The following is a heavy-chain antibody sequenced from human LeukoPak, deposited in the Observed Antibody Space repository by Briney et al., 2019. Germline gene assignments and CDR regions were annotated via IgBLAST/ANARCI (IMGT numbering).Heavy chain of an antibody. V-gene: IGHV3-9*01. CDR1: GFTFDDYA. Sequence: GGSLRLSCAASGFTFDDYAMHWVRQAPGKGLEWVSGISWNSGSIGYAGSVKGRFTISRDNAKNSLYLQMNSLRAEDTAVYYCAKGEHSSYYGSSGYYSGDAFDIWGQGTMVTVSS. D-gene: IGHD3-22*01. CDR3: AKGEHSSYYGSSGYYSGDAFDI. J-gene: IGHJ3*02. CDR2: ISWNSGSI.